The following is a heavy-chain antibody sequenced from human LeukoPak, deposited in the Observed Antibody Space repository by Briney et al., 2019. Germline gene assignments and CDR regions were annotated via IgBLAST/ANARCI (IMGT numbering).Heavy chain of an antibody. CDR3: ARDQRYEGAFDI. CDR1: GGSISSGGYY. J-gene: IGHJ3*02. CDR2: IYHSGST. D-gene: IGHD6-25*01. Sequence: PSQTLSLTCTVSGGSISSGGYYWSWIRQPPGKGLEWIGYIYHSGSTYYNPSLKSRVTISVDRSKNQFSLKLSSVTAGDTAVYYCARDQRYEGAFDIWGQGTMVTVSS. V-gene: IGHV4-30-2*01.